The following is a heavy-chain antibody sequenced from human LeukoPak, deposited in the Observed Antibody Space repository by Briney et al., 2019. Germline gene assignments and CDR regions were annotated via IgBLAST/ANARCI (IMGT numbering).Heavy chain of an antibody. Sequence: LSETLSLTCAVYGGSFSGYYWSWIRQPAGKGLEWIGRIYTSGSTNYNPSLKSRVTMSVDTFKNQFSLKLSSVTAADTAVYYCASGSEYSSSPTFFDYWGQGTLVTVSS. CDR3: ASGSEYSSSPTFFDY. V-gene: IGHV4-59*10. CDR1: GGSFSGYY. CDR2: IYTSGST. J-gene: IGHJ4*02. D-gene: IGHD6-6*01.